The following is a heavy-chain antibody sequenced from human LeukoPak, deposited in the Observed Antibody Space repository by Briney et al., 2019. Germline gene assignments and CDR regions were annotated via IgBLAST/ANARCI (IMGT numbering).Heavy chain of an antibody. CDR1: GFRFNNYA. D-gene: IGHD3-16*01. J-gene: IGHJ4*02. CDR2: ISGSGEST. V-gene: IGHV3-23*01. CDR3: AKDVSAWGPFDY. Sequence: GGSLRLSCAASGFRFNNYAMNWVRQTPGKGLQWVSAISGSGESTYYADSVKGRSTISRDNSKNTVYLQMNSLRAEDTAIYYCAKDVSAWGPFDYWGQGALVTVSS.